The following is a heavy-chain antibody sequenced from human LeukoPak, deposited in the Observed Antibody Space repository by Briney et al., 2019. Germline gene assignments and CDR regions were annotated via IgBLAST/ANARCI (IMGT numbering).Heavy chain of an antibody. Sequence: GASVKVSCKASGYTFTGYYMHWARQAPGQGLEWMGWINPNSGGTNYAQKFQGRVTMTRDTSISTAYMELSRLRSDDTAVYYCARDKGSIAAPFDYWGQGTLVTVSS. CDR3: ARDKGSIAAPFDY. CDR2: INPNSGGT. V-gene: IGHV1-2*02. J-gene: IGHJ4*02. D-gene: IGHD6-6*01. CDR1: GYTFTGYY.